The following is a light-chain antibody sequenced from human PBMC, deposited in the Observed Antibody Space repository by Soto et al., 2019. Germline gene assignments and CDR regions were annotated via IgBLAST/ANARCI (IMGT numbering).Light chain of an antibody. J-gene: IGLJ1*01. CDR1: SSDVGSYNL. CDR2: EVS. CDR3: CXXXGXSTYV. Sequence: QSVLTQPASVSGSPGQSITISWTGTSSDVGSYNLVSWYQQHPGKAPKLMIYEVSKRPSGVSNRFSGSKSGNTASLTISGLQAXXEADYYCCXXXGXSTYVFGTGTNVTVL. V-gene: IGLV2-23*02.